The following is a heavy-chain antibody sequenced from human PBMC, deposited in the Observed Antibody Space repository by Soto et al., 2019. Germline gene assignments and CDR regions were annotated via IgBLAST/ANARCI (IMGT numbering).Heavy chain of an antibody. Sequence: QVQLVESGGGVVQPGRSLRLSCAASGFTFSSYGMHWVRQAPGKGLEWVAVIWYDGSNKYYADSVKGRFTISRDNSKNTLYLQMNSLRAEDTAVYYCARDRYSGYYTYFYSYGMDVWGQGTTVTVSS. D-gene: IGHD5-12*01. CDR1: GFTFSSYG. J-gene: IGHJ6*02. CDR2: IWYDGSNK. CDR3: ARDRYSGYYTYFYSYGMDV. V-gene: IGHV3-33*01.